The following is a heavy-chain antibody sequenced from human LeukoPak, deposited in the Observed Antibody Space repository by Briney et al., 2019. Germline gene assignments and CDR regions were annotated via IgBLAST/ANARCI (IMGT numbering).Heavy chain of an antibody. Sequence: PSETLSLTCAVYGGSFSGYYWSWIRQPPGKGLEWIGEINHSGSTNYNPSLKSRVTISVDTSKNQFSLKLSSVTAADTAVYYCARRCSWYYFDYWGQGTLVTVSS. D-gene: IGHD6-13*01. CDR2: INHSGST. CDR3: ARRCSWYYFDY. J-gene: IGHJ4*02. V-gene: IGHV4-34*01. CDR1: GGSFSGYY.